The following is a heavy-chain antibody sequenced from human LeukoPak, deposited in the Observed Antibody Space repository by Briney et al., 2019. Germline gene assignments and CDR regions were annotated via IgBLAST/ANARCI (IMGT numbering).Heavy chain of an antibody. V-gene: IGHV4-39*07. D-gene: IGHD4-17*01. Sequence: KASETLSLTCTVSGGSISSSSYYWGWIRQPPGKGLEWIGSIYYSGSTYYNPSLKSRVTISVDTSKNQFSLKLSSVTAADTAVYYCARDLKDYGDYALDYWGQGTLVTVSS. CDR2: IYYSGST. CDR3: ARDLKDYGDYALDY. J-gene: IGHJ4*02. CDR1: GGSISSSSYY.